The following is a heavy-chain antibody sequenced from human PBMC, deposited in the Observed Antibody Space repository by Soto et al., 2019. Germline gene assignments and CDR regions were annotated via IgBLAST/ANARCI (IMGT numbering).Heavy chain of an antibody. CDR3: AKCPGVAAAGPPFDP. Sequence: GGSLRLSCAASGFTFSSYGIHWVRQAPGKGLEWVAVISYDGGNKYYADSVKGRFTISRDNSKNTLYLQMDSLRSEDTAVYYCAKCPGVAAAGPPFDPWGQGTLVTVSS. CDR1: GFTFSSYG. D-gene: IGHD6-13*01. CDR2: ISYDGGNK. V-gene: IGHV3-30*18. J-gene: IGHJ5*02.